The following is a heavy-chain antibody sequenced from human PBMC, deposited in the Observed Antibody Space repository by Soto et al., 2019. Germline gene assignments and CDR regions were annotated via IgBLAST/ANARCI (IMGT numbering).Heavy chain of an antibody. CDR3: ARYSGSGDYVCASGSYYCSGMDV. V-gene: IGHV4-59*01. D-gene: IGHD3-16*01. CDR2: IYNSDST. Sequence: PWETLSLTCTVSGASISSSYWSWFRQPPGKGLEWIGYIYNSDSTNYNPTHKRPVTISVDTSKNQSTLKLSSVTAAETAVYYCARYSGSGDYVCASGSYYCSGMDVWGQGTTVTVSS. J-gene: IGHJ6*02. CDR1: GASISSSY.